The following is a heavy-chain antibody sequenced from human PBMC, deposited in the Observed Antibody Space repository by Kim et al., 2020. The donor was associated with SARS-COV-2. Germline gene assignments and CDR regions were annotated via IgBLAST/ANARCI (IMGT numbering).Heavy chain of an antibody. CDR1: GGSFSGYY. J-gene: IGHJ4*02. D-gene: IGHD2-2*02. CDR2: INHSGST. CDR3: ARGAGDRVPAAIY. Sequence: SETLSLTCAVYGGSFSGYYWSWIRQPPGKGLEWIGEINHSGSTNYNPSLKSRVTISVDTSKNQFSLKLSSVTAADTAVYYCARGAGDRVPAAIYWGQGTLVTVSS. V-gene: IGHV4-34*01.